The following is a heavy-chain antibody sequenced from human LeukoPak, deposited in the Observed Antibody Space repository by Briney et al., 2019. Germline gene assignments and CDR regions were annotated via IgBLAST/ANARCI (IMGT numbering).Heavy chain of an antibody. Sequence: SQTLSLTCAVSGDSIGRGSYYWGWIREPAGKAPEWIGRIFNTGSTSYNPSLKSRVTRSVDTSKNQFSLNLRSVTAADTAVYYCARDICGYNYGCFDSWGQGTLVTVSS. D-gene: IGHD5-18*01. J-gene: IGHJ4*02. CDR2: IFNTGST. CDR1: GDSIGRGSYY. V-gene: IGHV4-61*02. CDR3: ARDICGYNYGCFDS.